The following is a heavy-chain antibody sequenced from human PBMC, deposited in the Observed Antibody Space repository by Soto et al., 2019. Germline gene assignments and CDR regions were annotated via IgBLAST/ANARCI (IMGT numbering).Heavy chain of an antibody. J-gene: IGHJ5*02. CDR1: GGSFSGYY. V-gene: IGHV4-34*01. Sequence: SETLSLTCAVYGGSFSGYYWSWIRQPPGKGLEWIGEINHSGSTNYNPSLKSRVTISVDTFKNQFSLKLSSVTAADTAVYYCARGLLRYYDSSGYPRANWFDPWGQGTLVTVSS. CDR2: INHSGST. CDR3: ARGLLRYYDSSGYPRANWFDP. D-gene: IGHD3-22*01.